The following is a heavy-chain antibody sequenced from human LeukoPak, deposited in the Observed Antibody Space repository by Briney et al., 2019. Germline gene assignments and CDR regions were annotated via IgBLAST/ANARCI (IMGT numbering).Heavy chain of an antibody. Sequence: PGGSLRLSCAASGFTFISYSMSWVRRAPGKGLEWVSSISSSSRYIYYADSVKGRVTISRDNAKNSLYLQMNSLRADDTAVYYCARWGDYCTSTSCSAFYDSYFDYWGQGILVTVSS. CDR3: ARWGDYCTSTSCSAFYDSYFDY. CDR1: GFTFISYS. J-gene: IGHJ4*02. CDR2: ISSSSRYI. V-gene: IGHV3-21*06. D-gene: IGHD2-2*01.